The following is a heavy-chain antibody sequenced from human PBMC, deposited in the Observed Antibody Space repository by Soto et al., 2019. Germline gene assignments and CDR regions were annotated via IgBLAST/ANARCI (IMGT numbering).Heavy chain of an antibody. CDR3: VRDLHETLPADVLRVTK. Sequence: EVQLVESGGGLVQPGGSLTLSCAASGFTFRSYEMHWVRQPPGKGLQWISYISADGSGTYYADSVRGRFTISRDNARNSLSLQINSLRADDTAILYCVRDLHETLPADVLRVTKWGQGTQVTVST. CDR2: ISADGSGT. D-gene: IGHD3-3*01. J-gene: IGHJ4*02. V-gene: IGHV3-48*03. CDR1: GFTFRSYE.